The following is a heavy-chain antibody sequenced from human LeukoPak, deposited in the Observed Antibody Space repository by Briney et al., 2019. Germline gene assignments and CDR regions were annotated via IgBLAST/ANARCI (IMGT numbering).Heavy chain of an antibody. CDR1: GFTFSSYA. Sequence: PGGSLRLSCAASGFTFSSYAMSWVRQAPGKGLEWVSAISGSGGSTYYADSVKGRFTISRDNSKNTLYLQMNSLRAEDTAVYYCAKGRDSSGYYSYYFDYWGQGTLVTVSS. V-gene: IGHV3-23*01. CDR2: ISGSGGST. D-gene: IGHD3-22*01. J-gene: IGHJ4*02. CDR3: AKGRDSSGYYSYYFDY.